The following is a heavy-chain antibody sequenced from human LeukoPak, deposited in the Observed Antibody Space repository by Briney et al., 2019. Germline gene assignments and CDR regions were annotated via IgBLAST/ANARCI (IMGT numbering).Heavy chain of an antibody. V-gene: IGHV4-38-2*02. J-gene: IGHJ6*03. D-gene: IGHD2-15*01. Sequence: SETLSLTCTVSGDSISNYYWSWIRQPPGKGLEWIGSIYHSGSTYYNPSLKSRVTISVDTSKNQFSLKLSSVTAADTAVYYCARIYCSGGSCYGEPYYYYYYMDVWGKGTTVTVSS. CDR1: GDSISNYY. CDR2: IYHSGST. CDR3: ARIYCSGGSCYGEPYYYYYYMDV.